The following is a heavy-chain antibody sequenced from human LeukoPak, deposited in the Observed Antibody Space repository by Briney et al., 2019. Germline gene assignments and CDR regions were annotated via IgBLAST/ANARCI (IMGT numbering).Heavy chain of an antibody. CDR3: AREITIFGVVKMYNWFDP. V-gene: IGHV1-18*01. Sequence: ASVKVSCKASGYTFTSYGISWVRQAPGQGLEWMGWISAYNGNTNYAQKLQGRVTITTDESTNTAYMELSSLRSEDAAVYYCAREITIFGVVKMYNWFDPWGQGTLVTVSS. J-gene: IGHJ5*02. D-gene: IGHD3-3*01. CDR2: ISAYNGNT. CDR1: GYTFTSYG.